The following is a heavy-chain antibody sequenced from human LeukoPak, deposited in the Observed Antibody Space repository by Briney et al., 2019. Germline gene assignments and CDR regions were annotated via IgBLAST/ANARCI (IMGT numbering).Heavy chain of an antibody. CDR3: ARTYYYDTSGYYYGHWFDP. D-gene: IGHD3-22*01. Sequence: GASVKVSCKASGYTFTNYGISWVRQAPGQGLEWMGWISAYNGNTNYAQRLQGRVTMTTDTSTSTAYMELRNLRSDDTAVYYCARTYYYDTSGYYYGHWFDPWGQGTLVTVSS. CDR1: GYTFTNYG. V-gene: IGHV1-18*01. CDR2: ISAYNGNT. J-gene: IGHJ5*02.